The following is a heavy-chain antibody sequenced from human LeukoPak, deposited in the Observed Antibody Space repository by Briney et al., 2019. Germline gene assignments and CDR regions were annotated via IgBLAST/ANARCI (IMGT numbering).Heavy chain of an antibody. CDR2: IYYSGST. CDR3: ARDMGGIAAAGHPDY. Sequence: SETLSLTCTVSGGSISSYSWNWIRQPPGKGLEWIGYIYYSGSTNYNPSLKSRVTISVDTSKNQFSLKLSSVTAADTAVYYCARDMGGIAAAGHPDYWGQGTLVTVSS. J-gene: IGHJ4*02. V-gene: IGHV4-59*12. D-gene: IGHD6-13*01. CDR1: GGSISSYS.